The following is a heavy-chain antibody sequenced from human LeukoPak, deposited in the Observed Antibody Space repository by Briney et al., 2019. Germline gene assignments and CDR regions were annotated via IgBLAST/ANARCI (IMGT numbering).Heavy chain of an antibody. CDR1: GGSISSYY. Sequence: SETLSLTCTVSGGSISSYYWSWIRQPPGKGLEWIGYIHYSGSTNYNPSLKSRVTISVDTSKNQFSLKLSSVTAADTAVYYCALSDAGSYNYWGQGTLVTVSS. CDR3: ALSDAGSYNY. J-gene: IGHJ4*02. D-gene: IGHD3-10*01. V-gene: IGHV4-59*08. CDR2: IHYSGST.